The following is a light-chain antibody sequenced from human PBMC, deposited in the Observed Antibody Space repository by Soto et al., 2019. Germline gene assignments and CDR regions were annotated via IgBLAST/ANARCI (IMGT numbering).Light chain of an antibody. CDR2: GNS. Sequence: QSVLAQPPAVSGAPGQKVSISCTGGSSNIGAGYDLHWYQQLPGTAPKLLLYGNSNRPSGVPDRFSGSKSGTSASLAITGLQAEDEADYYCQSYDSSLSADVFGTGTKVTVL. J-gene: IGLJ1*01. CDR1: SSNIGAGYD. CDR3: QSYDSSLSADV. V-gene: IGLV1-40*01.